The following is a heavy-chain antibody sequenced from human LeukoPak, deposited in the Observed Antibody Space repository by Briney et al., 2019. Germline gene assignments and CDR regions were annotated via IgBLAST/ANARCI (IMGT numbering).Heavy chain of an antibody. CDR3: ARAEITMVRGVTPFGMDV. CDR1: GYTFTGYY. V-gene: IGHV1-2*04. Sequence: ASVKVSCKASGYTFTGYYMHWVRQAPGQGLEWMGWTNPNSGGTNYAQKFQGWVTMTRDTSISTAYMELSRLRSDDTAVYYCARAEITMVRGVTPFGMDVWGKGTTVTVSS. CDR2: TNPNSGGT. D-gene: IGHD3-10*01. J-gene: IGHJ6*04.